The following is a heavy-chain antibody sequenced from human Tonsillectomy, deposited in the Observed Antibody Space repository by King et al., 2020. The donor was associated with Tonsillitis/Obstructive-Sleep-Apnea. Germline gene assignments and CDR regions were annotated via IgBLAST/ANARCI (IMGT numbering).Heavy chain of an antibody. CDR3: AREGSSGWYDS. Sequence: VQLQQWGAGLLKPSETLSLTCAVYGGSFSGYYWSWIRQPPGKGLEWIGEIDHSGSTNYNPYLKSRVTISVDTSKNQFSLKLSSVTAADTAVYYCAREGSSGWYDSWGQGTLVTVSS. J-gene: IGHJ5*01. CDR2: IDHSGST. V-gene: IGHV4-34*01. CDR1: GGSFSGYY. D-gene: IGHD6-19*01.